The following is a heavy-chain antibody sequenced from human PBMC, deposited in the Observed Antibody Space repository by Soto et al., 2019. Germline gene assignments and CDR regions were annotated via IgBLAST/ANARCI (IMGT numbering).Heavy chain of an antibody. D-gene: IGHD6-19*01. CDR1: GGSITSSNW. V-gene: IGHV4-4*02. CDR3: ARDGATGAVAALDY. J-gene: IGHJ4*02. Sequence: QVQLQVSGPGLVKPSGTLSLTCAVSGGSITSSNWWSWVRQSPRRVLGWIGEVHHSGRTNYNPSLQSRVTISVDKSTNQFSLHLTSVTAADTAVYYCARDGATGAVAALDYWGQGTLVTVSS. CDR2: VHHSGRT.